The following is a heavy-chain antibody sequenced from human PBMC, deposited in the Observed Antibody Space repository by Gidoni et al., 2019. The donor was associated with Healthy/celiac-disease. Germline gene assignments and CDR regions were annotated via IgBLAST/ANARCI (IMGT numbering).Heavy chain of an antibody. J-gene: IGHJ6*02. CDR2: ISAYNGNT. V-gene: IGHV1-18*01. D-gene: IGHD4-17*01. CDR1: GYTFTSYG. Sequence: QVQLVQSGAEVKKPGASVKVSCNASGYTFTSYGISWVRQATGQGLEWMGWISAYNGNTNYAQKLQGRVTMTTDTSTSTAYMELRSLRSDDTAVYYCARENYGDYVDYYGMDVWGQGTTVTVSS. CDR3: ARENYGDYVDYYGMDV.